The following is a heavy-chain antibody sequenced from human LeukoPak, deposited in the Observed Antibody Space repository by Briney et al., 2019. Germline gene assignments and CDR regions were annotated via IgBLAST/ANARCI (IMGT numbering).Heavy chain of an antibody. CDR1: GFTFTTYS. Sequence: GGSLRLSCAASGFTFTTYSMHWVRQAPGKGLEWVAAISNDGDKKYYADSVKGQFTISRDNSKNTLYLQMNDLRAEDAAVYYCIRELYNYGMDVWGQGTTVTVSS. CDR2: ISNDGDKK. J-gene: IGHJ6*02. CDR3: IRELYNYGMDV. V-gene: IGHV3-30-3*01.